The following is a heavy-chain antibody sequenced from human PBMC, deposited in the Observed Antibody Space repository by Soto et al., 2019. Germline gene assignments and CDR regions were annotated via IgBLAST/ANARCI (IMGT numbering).Heavy chain of an antibody. CDR2: INAGNGNT. D-gene: IGHD3-22*01. CDR3: ARPLPTYDCRGYCFYS. Sequence: QVQLVQSGAEEKKPGASVKVSCKASGYTFTSYAMHWVRQAPGQRLEWMGWINAGNGNTQYSQKFQGRVTITRDTSASTAYIELSSLSSEDTSVYYSARPLPTYDCRGYCFYSWCQGPLVTVSS. J-gene: IGHJ4*02. CDR1: GYTFTSYA. V-gene: IGHV1-3*05.